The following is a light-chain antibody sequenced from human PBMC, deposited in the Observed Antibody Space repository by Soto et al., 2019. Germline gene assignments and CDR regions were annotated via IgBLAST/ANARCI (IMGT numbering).Light chain of an antibody. Sequence: DIQMTQSPSTLSASVGDRVSINCRASHSISAWLAWYQQKPGKAPSRLIYKASTLQIGVPSRFSGSGSGTELTLTISSLQPEDVATYYWQQYNEYSWTFGQGTKLDIK. CDR2: KAS. V-gene: IGKV1-5*03. CDR1: HSISAW. J-gene: IGKJ1*01. CDR3: QQYNEYSWT.